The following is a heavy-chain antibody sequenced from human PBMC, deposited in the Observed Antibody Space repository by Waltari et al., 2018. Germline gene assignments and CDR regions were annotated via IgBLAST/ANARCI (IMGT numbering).Heavy chain of an antibody. Sequence: QITLKESGPTLVKPTQTLTLTCTFSGFSLSTSGVGVGWIRQPPGKALEWLALIYWNDDKRYSPSLKSRLTITKDTSKNQVVLTMTNMDPVDTATYYCARSQDPDDYGGNSVAFDIWGQGTMVTVSS. J-gene: IGHJ3*02. CDR1: GFSLSTSGVG. D-gene: IGHD4-17*01. CDR3: ARSQDPDDYGGNSVAFDI. CDR2: IYWNDDK. V-gene: IGHV2-5*01.